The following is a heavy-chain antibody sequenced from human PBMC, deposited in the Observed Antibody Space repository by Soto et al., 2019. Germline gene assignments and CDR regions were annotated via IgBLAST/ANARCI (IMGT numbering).Heavy chain of an antibody. CDR2: IYWNDDK. D-gene: IGHD4-17*01. CDR3: AHRGYGNYPRYNWFDA. CDR1: GFSLSSSGAG. J-gene: IGHJ5*02. V-gene: IGHV2-5*01. Sequence: SGPTLVNPTQTLTLTCTFSGFSLSSSGAGVGWVRQPPGKGLEWLALIYWNDDKRYSPSLKSRLTITKDTSKNQVVLLMTNMDPMDTATYYCAHRGYGNYPRYNWFDAWGQGTLVTVSS.